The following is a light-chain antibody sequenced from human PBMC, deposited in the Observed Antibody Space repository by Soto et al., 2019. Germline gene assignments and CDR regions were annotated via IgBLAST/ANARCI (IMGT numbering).Light chain of an antibody. Sequence: EIVLTQSPGTLSLSPGERATLSCRASKSVSSTYLAGYQQKPGQAPRLLIYGASSSATGIPDRCSGSGSWTDFTLTISSLETEDFEVDYCQQYGSSPLFAFGPGTKV. CDR1: KSVSSTY. J-gene: IGKJ3*01. V-gene: IGKV3-20*01. CDR3: QQYGSSPLFA. CDR2: GAS.